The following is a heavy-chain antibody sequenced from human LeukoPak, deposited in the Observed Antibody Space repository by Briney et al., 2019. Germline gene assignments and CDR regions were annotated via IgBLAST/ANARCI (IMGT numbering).Heavy chain of an antibody. Sequence: GGSLRLSCAASGFTFSDYYMSWIRQTPGKGLEWVSHIISSGSPIYYADSVKGRFSISRDNAKNSLHLQMNSLRAEDTAVYYCARAGYSGYDVHYYYMDVWGKGTTVTVSS. CDR1: GFTFSDYY. D-gene: IGHD5-12*01. J-gene: IGHJ6*03. V-gene: IGHV3-11*04. CDR3: ARAGYSGYDVHYYYMDV. CDR2: IISSGSPI.